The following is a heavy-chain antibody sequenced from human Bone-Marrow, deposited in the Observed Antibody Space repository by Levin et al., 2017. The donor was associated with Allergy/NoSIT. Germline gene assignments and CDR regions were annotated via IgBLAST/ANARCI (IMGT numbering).Heavy chain of an antibody. D-gene: IGHD3-16*01. CDR1: GFTFSSYG. CDR3: AKNWVRLGESHPDY. CDR2: ISYDGSNK. Sequence: PGGSLRLSCAASGFTFSSYGMHWVRQAPGKGLEWVAVISYDGSNKYYADSVKGRFTISRDNSKNTLYLQMNSLRAEDTAVYYCAKNWVRLGESHPDYWGQGTLVTVSS. V-gene: IGHV3-30*18. J-gene: IGHJ4*02.